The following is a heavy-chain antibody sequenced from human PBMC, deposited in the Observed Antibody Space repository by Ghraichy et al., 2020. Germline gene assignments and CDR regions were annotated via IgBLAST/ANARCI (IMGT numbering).Heavy chain of an antibody. D-gene: IGHD3-3*01. CDR2: IYTSGTT. J-gene: IGHJ6*02. CDR3: ARDPYDFWTAYYYGMDV. Sequence: SETLSLTCTVSGGSISSYYWSWIRQPAGKGLEWIGRIYTSGTTNYNPSLKSRVTMSVDTSKNQFSLKLSSVTAADTAVYYCARDPYDFWTAYYYGMDVWGQGTTVTVSS. V-gene: IGHV4-4*07. CDR1: GGSISSYY.